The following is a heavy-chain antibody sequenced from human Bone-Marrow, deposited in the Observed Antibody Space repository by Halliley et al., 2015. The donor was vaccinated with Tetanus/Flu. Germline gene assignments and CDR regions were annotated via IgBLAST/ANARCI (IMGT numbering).Heavy chain of an antibody. CDR1: GFTFSDFA. J-gene: IGHJ6*02. D-gene: IGHD1-26*01. CDR2: IRDDGSDT. V-gene: IGHV3-23*01. Sequence: SLRLSCAASGFTFSDFAMSWVRQTPGKGLEWVSTIRDDGSDTYYADSVRGRFTISRDNSKNTLYLQMNSLRAEDTAVYYCAKDQKWEFPSGYGMDVWGQGTTVTVSS. CDR3: AKDQKWEFPSGYGMDV.